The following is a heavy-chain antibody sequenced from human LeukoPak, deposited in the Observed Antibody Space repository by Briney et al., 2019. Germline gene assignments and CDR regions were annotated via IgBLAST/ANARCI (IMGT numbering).Heavy chain of an antibody. J-gene: IGHJ6*03. CDR3: ARGPVYYYYMDV. CDR1: GFTFSIYW. V-gene: IGHV3-74*01. Sequence: GGSLRLSCEASGFTFSIYWMHWVRQVPGQGLVWVSQINSDETSSTYVDSVKGRFTISRDNAKNTLYLQMNSLRAEDTAVYYCARGPVYYYYMDVWGKGTTVTVSS. CDR2: INSDETSS.